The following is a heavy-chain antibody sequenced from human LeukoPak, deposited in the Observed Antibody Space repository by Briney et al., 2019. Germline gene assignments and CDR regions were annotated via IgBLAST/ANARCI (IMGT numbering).Heavy chain of an antibody. Sequence: SETLSLTCTVSGGSISSYYWSWIRQPPGKGLEWIGYMYRTGSTNHNPSLKSRVTITPDTSKNQFSLRLTSVTAADTAVYYCAREGTYGWYNWFDPWGQGTLVTVSS. D-gene: IGHD6-19*01. CDR2: MYRTGST. CDR1: GGSISSYY. CDR3: AREGTYGWYNWFDP. V-gene: IGHV4-59*01. J-gene: IGHJ5*02.